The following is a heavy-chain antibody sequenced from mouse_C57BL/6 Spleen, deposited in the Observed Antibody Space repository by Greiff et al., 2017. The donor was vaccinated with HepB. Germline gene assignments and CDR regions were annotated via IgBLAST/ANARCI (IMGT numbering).Heavy chain of an antibody. J-gene: IGHJ4*01. CDR3: ARRDDYDYYYAMDY. Sequence: EVQLQQSGPVLVKPGASVKMSCKASGYTFTDYYMNWVKQSHGKSLEWIGVINPYNGGTSYNQKFKGKATLTVDKSSSTAYMELNSLTSEDSAVYYCARRDDYDYYYAMDYWGQGTSVTVSS. CDR1: GYTFTDYY. V-gene: IGHV1-19*01. D-gene: IGHD2-4*01. CDR2: INPYNGGT.